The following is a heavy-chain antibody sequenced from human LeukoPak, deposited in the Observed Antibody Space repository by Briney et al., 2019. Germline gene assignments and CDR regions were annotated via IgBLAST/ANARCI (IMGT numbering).Heavy chain of an antibody. CDR3: ARDYVSGSFGP. J-gene: IGHJ5*02. Sequence: GGSLRLSCAASGFTFSSYWMSWVRQAPGKGPEWVANIKQDGSEKYYVDSVKGRFTISRDNSKNTLYLQMNSLRAEDTAVYYCARDYVSGSFGPWGQGTLVTVSS. CDR1: GFTFSSYW. D-gene: IGHD3-10*01. CDR2: IKQDGSEK. V-gene: IGHV3-7*01.